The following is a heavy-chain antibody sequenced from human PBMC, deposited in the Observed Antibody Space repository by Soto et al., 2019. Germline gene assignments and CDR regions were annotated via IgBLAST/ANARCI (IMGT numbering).Heavy chain of an antibody. CDR2: INPNSGGT. CDR3: ARDNPHCSGGSCYPTNYNWFDP. Sequence: GAAVKVSCKASGCTFTGCYMHWVRQAPGQGREGMGWINPNSGGTNYAQKFEGWVTMTRDTSISTAYMELSRLRSDDTAVYYCARDNPHCSGGSCYPTNYNWFDPWGQGTRVTVSS. J-gene: IGHJ5*02. CDR1: GCTFTGCY. V-gene: IGHV1-2*04. D-gene: IGHD2-15*01.